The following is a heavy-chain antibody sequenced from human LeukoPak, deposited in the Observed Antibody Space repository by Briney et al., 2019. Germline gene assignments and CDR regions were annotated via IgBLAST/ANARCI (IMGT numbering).Heavy chain of an antibody. J-gene: IGHJ6*02. Sequence: GGSLRLSCAASGFTFSSYAMHWVRQAPGKGLEYVSAISSNVGSTYYANSVKGRFTISRDNSKNTLYLQMGSLRAEDMAVYYCARGGLRFYYYGMDVWGQGTTVTVSS. CDR1: GFTFSSYA. V-gene: IGHV3-64*01. D-gene: IGHD3-3*01. CDR3: ARGGLRFYYYGMDV. CDR2: ISSNVGST.